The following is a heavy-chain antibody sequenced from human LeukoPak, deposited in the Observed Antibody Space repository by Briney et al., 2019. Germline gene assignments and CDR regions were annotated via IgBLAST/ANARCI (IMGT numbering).Heavy chain of an antibody. CDR3: ARDRESSSWYALVSIDY. D-gene: IGHD6-13*01. J-gene: IGHJ4*02. CDR1: GFVFSNYE. CDR2: ISGSGSNI. Sequence: GGSLRLSCAASGFVFSNYEMNWVRQAPGKGLEWVSYISGSGSNIYYADSVKGRFTMSRDNAKNSLYLQANSLRAEDTAVYYCARDRESSSWYALVSIDYWGQGTLVTVSS. V-gene: IGHV3-48*03.